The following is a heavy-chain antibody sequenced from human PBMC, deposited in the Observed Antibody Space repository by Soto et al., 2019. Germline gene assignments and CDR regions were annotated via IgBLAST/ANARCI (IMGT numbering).Heavy chain of an antibody. V-gene: IGHV4-39*01. CDR1: GGSISSSSYY. D-gene: IGHD3-3*01. CDR3: VSREIFRSYMVV. CDR2: IYYSGST. Sequence: PSETLSLTCTVSGGSISSSSYYWGWIRQPPGKGLEWIGSIYYSGSTYYNPSLKSRVTISVDTSKNQFSLKLSSVTAADTAVYYCVSREIFRSYMVVSGKRTTVTVSS. J-gene: IGHJ6*03.